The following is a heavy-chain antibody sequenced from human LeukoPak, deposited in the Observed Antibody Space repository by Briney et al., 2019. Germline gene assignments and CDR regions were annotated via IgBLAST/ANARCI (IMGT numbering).Heavy chain of an antibody. J-gene: IGHJ6*03. Sequence: GGSLRLSCAASGFTFSSYEMNWVRQAPGKGLEWVSYISSSGSTIYYADSVKRRFTISRDNAKNSLYLQMNSLRAEDTAVYYCAKLPGYSGSPYYSYMDVWGKGTTVTISS. CDR3: AKLPGYSGSPYYSYMDV. CDR2: ISSSGSTI. D-gene: IGHD1-26*01. V-gene: IGHV3-48*03. CDR1: GFTFSSYE.